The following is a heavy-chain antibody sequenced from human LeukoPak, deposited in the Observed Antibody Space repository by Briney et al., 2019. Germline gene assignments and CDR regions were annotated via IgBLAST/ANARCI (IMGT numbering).Heavy chain of an antibody. CDR2: INPSGGST. CDR3: ARDNRVGANDY. Sequence: ASVKVSCKASGYTFTTYGLSWVRQAPGQGLEWMGIINPSGGSTSYAQKFQGRVTMTRDTSTSTVYMELSSLRSEDTAVYYCARDNRVGANDYWGQGTLVTVSS. J-gene: IGHJ4*02. CDR1: GYTFTTYG. V-gene: IGHV1-46*01. D-gene: IGHD1-26*01.